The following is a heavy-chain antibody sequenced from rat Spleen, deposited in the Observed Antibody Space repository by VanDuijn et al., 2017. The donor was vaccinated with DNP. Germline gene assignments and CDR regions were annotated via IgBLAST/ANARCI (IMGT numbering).Heavy chain of an antibody. CDR3: ARAHDGTYYYGNYFDF. J-gene: IGHJ2*01. CDR2: IWNIGDT. V-gene: IGHV2-41*01. Sequence: QVQLKESGPGLVQPSQTLSLTCTVAGFSLTSYNVHWVRQPPGKGLEWMGVIWNIGDTRYNSALKSRLSISKDTSKSQVFLKMNSVQTEDTAMYFCARAHDGTYYYGNYFDFWGQGVMVTVSS. D-gene: IGHD1-12*02. CDR1: GFSLTSYN.